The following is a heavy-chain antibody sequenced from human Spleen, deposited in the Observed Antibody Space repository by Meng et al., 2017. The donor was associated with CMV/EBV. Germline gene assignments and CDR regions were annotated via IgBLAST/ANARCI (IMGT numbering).Heavy chain of an antibody. V-gene: IGHV3-21*01. CDR2: IGSRGAYI. CDR1: GFSFSAYS. J-gene: IGHJ4*02. D-gene: IGHD3-22*01. Sequence: GGSLRLTCAASGFSFSAYSMAWVRQAPGKGLEFVSAIGSRGAYIYYSDSVKGRFTISRDNAENSLYLQINSLRVEDKAVYYCAREFSGFDYWGQGTPVTVSS. CDR3: AREFSGFDY.